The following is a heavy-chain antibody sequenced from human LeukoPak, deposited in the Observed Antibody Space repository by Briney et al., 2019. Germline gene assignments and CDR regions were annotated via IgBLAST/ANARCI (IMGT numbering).Heavy chain of an antibody. CDR3: ATVYGGNSVGIDV. D-gene: IGHD4-23*01. CDR1: GGTFSSYA. CDR2: IIPILGIA. V-gene: IGHV1-69*04. J-gene: IGHJ6*02. Sequence: ASVKVSCKASGGTFSSYAISWVRQAPGQGLEWMGRIIPILGIANYAQKFQGRVTITADKSTSTAYMELSSLRSEDTAVYYCATVYGGNSVGIDVWGQGTTVTVSS.